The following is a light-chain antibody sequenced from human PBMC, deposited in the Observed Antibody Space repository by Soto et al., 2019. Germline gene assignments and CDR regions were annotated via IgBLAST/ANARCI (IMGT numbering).Light chain of an antibody. CDR1: SSDVGGYNY. CDR3: GSYTSSSTLV. V-gene: IGLV2-14*01. Sequence: QSVLTQPASVSGSPGQSITISCTGTSSDVGGYNYVSWYQQPPGKGPRLMIYEVTNRPSGVSNRFSGSKSGNTASLTISGLQAEDEADYYCGSYTSSSTLVFGGGTKLTVL. J-gene: IGLJ2*01. CDR2: EVT.